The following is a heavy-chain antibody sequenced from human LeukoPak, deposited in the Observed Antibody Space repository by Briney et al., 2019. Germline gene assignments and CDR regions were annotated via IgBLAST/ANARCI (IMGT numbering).Heavy chain of an antibody. D-gene: IGHD6-13*01. Sequence: PGGSLRLSCAASGFTFDDYAMHWVRQAPGKGLEWVSGISWNSGSIGYADSVKGRFTISRDNAKNSLYLQMNSLRAEDTALYYCAKDSSAAAAVVFDYWGQGTLVTVSS. CDR1: GFTFDDYA. V-gene: IGHV3-9*01. CDR3: AKDSSAAAAVVFDY. CDR2: ISWNSGSI. J-gene: IGHJ4*02.